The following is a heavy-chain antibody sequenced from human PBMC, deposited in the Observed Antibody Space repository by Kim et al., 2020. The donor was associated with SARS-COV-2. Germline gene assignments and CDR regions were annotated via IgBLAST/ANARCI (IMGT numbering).Heavy chain of an antibody. D-gene: IGHD3-9*01. J-gene: IGHJ4*02. CDR3: AREAPEYYDILTGLDY. V-gene: IGHV4-30-2*04. Sequence: LKSRVTISVDTSKNQFSLKLSSVTAADTAVYYCAREAPEYYDILTGLDYWGQGTLVTVSS.